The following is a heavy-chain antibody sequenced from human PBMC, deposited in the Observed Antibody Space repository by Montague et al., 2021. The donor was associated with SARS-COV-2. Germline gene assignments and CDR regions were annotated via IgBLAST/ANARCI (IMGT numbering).Heavy chain of an antibody. J-gene: IGHJ5*02. D-gene: IGHD4-11*01. Sequence: SETLSLTCTVSGRSISTDHYWGWIRQPPGKGLEWIGNIHHSGNTYYNPSLKSRLTISIDTSKNQFSLKLTSLTAADTAVYYCASQVAYLDYFDPWGQGTLVTVSS. CDR3: ASQVAYLDYFDP. CDR1: GRSISTDHY. V-gene: IGHV4-38-2*02. CDR2: IHHSGNT.